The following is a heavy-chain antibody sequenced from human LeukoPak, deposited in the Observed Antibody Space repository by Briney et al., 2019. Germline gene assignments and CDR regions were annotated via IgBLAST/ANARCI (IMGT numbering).Heavy chain of an antibody. CDR3: AKDLKEGSALDY. Sequence: PGGSLRLSCAASGFTFSSYAMSWVRQAPAKGLEWVSAISGSGGSTYYADSVKGRFTISRDNSKNTLYLQMNSLRAEDSAVYYCAKDLKEGSALDYWGQGTLVTVSS. D-gene: IGHD3-10*01. J-gene: IGHJ4*02. CDR1: GFTFSSYA. V-gene: IGHV3-23*01. CDR2: ISGSGGST.